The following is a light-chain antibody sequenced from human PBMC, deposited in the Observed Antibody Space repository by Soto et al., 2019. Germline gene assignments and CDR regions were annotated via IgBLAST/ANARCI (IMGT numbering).Light chain of an antibody. V-gene: IGKV1-5*03. CDR2: KAS. Sequence: DIQMTQSPSTRSASVGARVTITCRASQSISTWLAWYQQEPGKAPKLLIHKASSLQSGVPSRFSGSGSGTDFTLTISSLHPDDFATYYCQQYNSYSPTFGQGTKVDIK. CDR1: QSISTW. J-gene: IGKJ1*01. CDR3: QQYNSYSPT.